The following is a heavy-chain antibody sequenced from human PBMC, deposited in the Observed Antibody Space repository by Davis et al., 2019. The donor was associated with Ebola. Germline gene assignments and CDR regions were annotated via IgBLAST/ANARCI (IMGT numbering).Heavy chain of an antibody. CDR3: ARDPITIFGVVGAFDI. Sequence: LRLSCTVSGGSISSGGYYWSWIRQHPGKGLEWIGYIYYSGSTYYNPSLKSRVTISVDTSKNQFSLKLSSVTAADTAVYYCARDPITIFGVVGAFDIWGQGTMVTVS. CDR2: IYYSGST. J-gene: IGHJ3*02. CDR1: GGSISSGGYY. D-gene: IGHD3-3*01. V-gene: IGHV4-31*03.